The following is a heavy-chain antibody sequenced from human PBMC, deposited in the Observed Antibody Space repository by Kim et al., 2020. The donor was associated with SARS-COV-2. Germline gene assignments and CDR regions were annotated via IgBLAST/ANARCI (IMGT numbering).Heavy chain of an antibody. D-gene: IGHD3-3*01. J-gene: IGHJ4*02. CDR3: ARAGFAGAFDY. Sequence: YADSLRGRLTISRDNAEDSLFLQMNNMRVDDTAVYYCARAGFAGAFDYWGQGILVTVSS. V-gene: IGHV3-7*03.